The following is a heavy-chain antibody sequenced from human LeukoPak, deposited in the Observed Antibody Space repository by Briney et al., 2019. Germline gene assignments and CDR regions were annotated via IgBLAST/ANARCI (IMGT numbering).Heavy chain of an antibody. CDR2: INNSGSA. CDR1: GGSFGGYY. CDR3: ARGLYCSSTSCDYHWFDP. J-gene: IGHJ5*02. D-gene: IGHD2-2*01. V-gene: IGHV4-34*01. Sequence: SETLSLTCAVYGGSFGGYYWSWIRQPPGKGLEWIGEINNSGSANYNPYVTSRITISVDTSKHQFSLKLSSVTAADTAVYYCARGLYCSSTSCDYHWFDPWGQGTLVTVSS.